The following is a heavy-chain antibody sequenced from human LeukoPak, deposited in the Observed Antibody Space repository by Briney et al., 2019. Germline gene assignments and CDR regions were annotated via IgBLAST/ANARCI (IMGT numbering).Heavy chain of an antibody. D-gene: IGHD4-23*01. Sequence: ASVKVSCKASGYTFTSYGISWVRQAPGQGLEWMGWISAYNGNTNYAQKLQGRVTMTTDTSTSTAYMELRSLRSDDTAVYSCARGSAVVGGGGPLFAYWGQGTLVTVSS. J-gene: IGHJ4*02. CDR2: ISAYNGNT. V-gene: IGHV1-18*01. CDR3: ARGSAVVGGGGPLFAY. CDR1: GYTFTSYG.